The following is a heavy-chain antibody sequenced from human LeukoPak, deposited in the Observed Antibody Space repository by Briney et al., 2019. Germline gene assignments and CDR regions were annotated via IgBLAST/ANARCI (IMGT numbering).Heavy chain of an antibody. D-gene: IGHD3-9*01. CDR1: GFTFSSYA. CDR2: ISYDGSKK. J-gene: IGHJ4*02. Sequence: GGSLRLSCAASGFTFSSYAMHWVRQAPGKGLEWVTIISYDGSKKYYADYVKGRFTISRDNSKNTLYLQMNSLRAEDTAVYYCATRGDILTGYPYYFDYWGQGTLVTVPS. CDR3: ATRGDILTGYPYYFDY. V-gene: IGHV3-30*04.